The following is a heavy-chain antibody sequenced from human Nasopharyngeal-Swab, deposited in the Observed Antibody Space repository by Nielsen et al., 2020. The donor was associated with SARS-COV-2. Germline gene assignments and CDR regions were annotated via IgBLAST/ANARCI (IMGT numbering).Heavy chain of an antibody. D-gene: IGHD5-12*01. Sequence: GGSLRLSCAASGFTFGSYGMHWVRQAPGKGLEWVAVIWYDGSNKYYADSVKGRFTISRDNSKNTLYLQMNSLRAEDTAVYYCARASSGYDEWYFDLWGRGTLVTVSS. J-gene: IGHJ2*01. CDR2: IWYDGSNK. V-gene: IGHV3-33*01. CDR1: GFTFGSYG. CDR3: ARASSGYDEWYFDL.